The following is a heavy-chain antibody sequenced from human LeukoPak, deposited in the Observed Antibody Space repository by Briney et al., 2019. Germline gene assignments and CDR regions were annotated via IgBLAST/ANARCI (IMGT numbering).Heavy chain of an antibody. J-gene: IGHJ3*02. CDR1: GGSISSYY. Sequence: SETLSLTCTISGGSISSYYWSWIRQPPGKGLEWIGYIYYTGSTNHNPSLKSRVTISVDTSKNQFSLKLSSVTAADTAVYYCARARYYYDSSGYFDAFDIWGQGTMVTVSS. V-gene: IGHV4-59*12. D-gene: IGHD3-22*01. CDR2: IYYTGST. CDR3: ARARYYYDSSGYFDAFDI.